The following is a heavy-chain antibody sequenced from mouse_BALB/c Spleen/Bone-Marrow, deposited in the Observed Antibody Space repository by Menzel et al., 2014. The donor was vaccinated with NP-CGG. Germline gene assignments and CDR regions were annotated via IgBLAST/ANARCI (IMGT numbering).Heavy chain of an antibody. D-gene: IGHD2-12*01. CDR2: IYPGDGDT. CDR1: GYAFSSYW. Sequence: QVQLQQPGAELVRPGSSVKISCKASGYAFSSYWMNWVKQRPGQGLEWIGQIYPGDGDTNYNGKFKGKATLTADKSSSTAYVQLSSLTSEDSAVYFCARDDGFAYWGQGTLVTVSA. V-gene: IGHV1-80*01. CDR3: ARDDGFAY. J-gene: IGHJ3*01.